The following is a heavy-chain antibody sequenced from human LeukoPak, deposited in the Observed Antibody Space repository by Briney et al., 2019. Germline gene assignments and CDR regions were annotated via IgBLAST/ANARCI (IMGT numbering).Heavy chain of an antibody. CDR2: IYYSGST. J-gene: IGHJ5*02. D-gene: IGHD6-13*01. CDR3: ARGVWYLGWFDP. V-gene: IGHV4-30-4*07. CDR1: GGSISSGGYS. Sequence: SETLSLTCAVSGGSISSGGYSWSWIRQPPGKGLEWIGYIYYSGSTYYNPSLKSRVTISVDTSKNQFSLKLSSVTAADTAVYYCARGVWYLGWFDPWGQGTLVTVSS.